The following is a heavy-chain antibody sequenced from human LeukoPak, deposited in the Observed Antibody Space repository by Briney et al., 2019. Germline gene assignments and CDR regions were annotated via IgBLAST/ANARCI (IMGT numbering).Heavy chain of an antibody. CDR2: IYWNDDN. Sequence: SGPTLLHPTPPLTLTFTFSGFSLSTTGVGVGWIRQPPGKALEWLALIYWNDDNRYSPSLKSRLTITKDTSKNQVVLKMTNMDPVDTATYYCAHYGDYRFLYYFDYLGQGTLVTVSS. J-gene: IGHJ4*02. D-gene: IGHD4-17*01. CDR3: AHYGDYRFLYYFDY. V-gene: IGHV2-5*01. CDR1: GFSLSTTGVG.